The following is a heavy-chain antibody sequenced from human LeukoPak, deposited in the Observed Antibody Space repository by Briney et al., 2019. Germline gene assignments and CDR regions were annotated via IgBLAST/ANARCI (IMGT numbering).Heavy chain of an antibody. CDR2: IKRKADGGTT. CDR3: TTRSGFWSGSDY. J-gene: IGHJ4*02. CDR1: GFIFSNGW. V-gene: IGHV3-15*01. D-gene: IGHD3-3*01. Sequence: GGSLRLSCAASGFIFSNGWMSWVRQAPGKGLEWVGRIKRKADGGTTDYAAPVKGRFTISRDYSKNTLYLQMNSLKTEDTAVYYCTTRSGFWSGSDYWGQGTLVTVSS.